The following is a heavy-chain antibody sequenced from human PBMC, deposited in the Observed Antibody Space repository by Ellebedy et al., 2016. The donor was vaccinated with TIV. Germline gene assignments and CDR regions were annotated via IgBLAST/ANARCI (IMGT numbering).Heavy chain of an antibody. CDR3: ARGYVVRGVMGIYGMDV. CDR1: GFTFSRNS. CDR2: ISRSSSII. V-gene: IGHV3-48*01. J-gene: IGHJ6*02. Sequence: GESLKISCAASGFTFSRNSMHWVRQGPGKGLEWVSYISRSSSIIYYADSVKGRFTISRDNSKNTLYLQMNSLRAEDTAVYYCARGYVVRGVMGIYGMDVWGQGTTVTVSS. D-gene: IGHD3-10*01.